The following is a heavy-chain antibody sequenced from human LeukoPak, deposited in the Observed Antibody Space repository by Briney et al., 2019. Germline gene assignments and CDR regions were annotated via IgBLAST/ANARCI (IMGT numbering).Heavy chain of an antibody. CDR1: GFTFSGYD. CDR3: ATSTLKYFDY. J-gene: IGHJ4*01. Sequence: PGGSLRLSCAASGFTFSGYDMHWVRQSTGKGLEWVSAIGVAGDTYYPGSVKGRFTVSRDNAENSLYLQMNSLRGEDTAVYYCATSTLKYFDYWGHGTLVTVSS. CDR2: IGVAGDT. V-gene: IGHV3-13*04.